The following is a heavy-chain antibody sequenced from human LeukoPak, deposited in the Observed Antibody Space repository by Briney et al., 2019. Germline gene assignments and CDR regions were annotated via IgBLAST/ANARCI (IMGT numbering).Heavy chain of an antibody. CDR3: ARAKYYYDSSGYYYLDY. J-gene: IGHJ4*02. V-gene: IGHV3-48*01. D-gene: IGHD3-22*01. CDR2: ISSSSRSI. Sequence: GGALRLSCAASGFTFSSYAMNWVRQAPGKGLEWVSYISSSSRSIFYADSVKGRFTISRDNAKNSLYLQMNSPRAEDTAVYYCARAKYYYDSSGYYYLDYWGQGTLVTVSS. CDR1: GFTFSSYA.